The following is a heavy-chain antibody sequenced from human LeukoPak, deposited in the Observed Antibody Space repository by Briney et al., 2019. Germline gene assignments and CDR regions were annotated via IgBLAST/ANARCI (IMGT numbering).Heavy chain of an antibody. J-gene: IGHJ4*02. CDR2: TSYDGSDN. D-gene: IGHD3-22*01. CDR1: GFTFSLYA. CDR3: ARDYYDSSGYGQHFDF. Sequence: PGGSLRLSCAASGFTFSLYAMHWVRQAPGKGLEWVAVTSYDGSDNYYPGSVKGRFTISRDNSKNTLYLQMNSLRAEDTAVYYCARDYYDSSGYGQHFDFWGQGTLVTVSS. V-gene: IGHV3-30*01.